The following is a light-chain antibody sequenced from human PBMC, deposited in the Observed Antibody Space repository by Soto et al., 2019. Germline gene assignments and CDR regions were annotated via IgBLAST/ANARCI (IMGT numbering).Light chain of an antibody. CDR2: EVS. J-gene: IGLJ2*01. Sequence: QSVLTQPPSASGSPGQSVTISCTGTSSDVGGYNYVSWYQQHPGKAPKLMIYEVSKRPSGVPDRFSGSKSGNTASLTVSGLQAEDEADYYCSSYVGSNTFYVSLPSTELKVFG. V-gene: IGLV2-8*01. CDR1: SSDVGGYNY. CDR3: SSYVGSNTFYVSLPSTELKV.